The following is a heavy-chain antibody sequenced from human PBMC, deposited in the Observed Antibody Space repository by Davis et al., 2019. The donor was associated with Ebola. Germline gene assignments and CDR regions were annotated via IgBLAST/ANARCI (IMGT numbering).Heavy chain of an antibody. CDR2: IDNDGRST. D-gene: IGHD3-10*01. V-gene: IGHV3-74*01. Sequence: GESLKISCAASGFAFSNHWIHWVRQGPGKGLVWVSRIDNDGRSTNYADSVKGRFTISRGNAKNTLYLQMNSLRAEDTAVYYSAKAYGSVRYMYYYYMDVWGKGTTVTVSS. CDR1: GFAFSNHW. CDR3: AKAYGSVRYMYYYYMDV. J-gene: IGHJ6*03.